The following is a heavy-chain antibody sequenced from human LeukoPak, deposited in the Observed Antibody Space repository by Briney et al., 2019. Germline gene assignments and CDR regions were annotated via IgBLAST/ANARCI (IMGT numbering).Heavy chain of an antibody. Sequence: GGSLRLSCAASGFTFSSYAMHWVRQAPGKGLEWVAVISYDGSNKYYGDSVKGRFTISRDNSKNTLYLQMNSLRAEDTAVYYCAREWGTGFDPWGQGTLVTVSS. CDR1: GFTFSSYA. CDR3: AREWGTGFDP. D-gene: IGHD1-1*01. V-gene: IGHV3-30-3*01. J-gene: IGHJ5*02. CDR2: ISYDGSNK.